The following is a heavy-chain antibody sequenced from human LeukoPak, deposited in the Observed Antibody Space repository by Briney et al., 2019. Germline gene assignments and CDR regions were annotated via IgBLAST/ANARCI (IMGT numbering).Heavy chain of an antibody. CDR3: ARGADGYNPGYFDY. D-gene: IGHD5-24*01. Sequence: PSETLSLTCTVSGGSVSSGSYYWSWIRQPPGKGLEWIGYIYYSGNTNYNPSLKSRVTISGDTSKNQFSLKLSSVTAADTAVYYCARGADGYNPGYFDYWGQGALVTVSS. CDR2: IYYSGNT. CDR1: GGSVSSGSYY. V-gene: IGHV4-61*01. J-gene: IGHJ4*02.